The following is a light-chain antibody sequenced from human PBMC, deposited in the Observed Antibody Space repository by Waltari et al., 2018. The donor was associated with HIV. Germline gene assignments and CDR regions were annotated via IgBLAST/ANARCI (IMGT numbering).Light chain of an antibody. CDR1: NNNVGNQG. CDR3: SAWDDSVKAWV. J-gene: IGLJ3*02. V-gene: IGLV10-54*04. CDR2: RKD. Sequence: QAGLTQPPSVSKGLGQTATLTCTGNNNNVGNQGAAWLQQHQGHPPKLLSYRKDNRASGISERFSSARSGNTASLTITGLQREDEADYYCSAWDDSVKAWVFGGGTKLTVL.